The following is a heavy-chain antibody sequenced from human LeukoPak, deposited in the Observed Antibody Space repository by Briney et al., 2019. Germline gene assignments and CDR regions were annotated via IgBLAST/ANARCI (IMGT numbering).Heavy chain of an antibody. Sequence: GGSLRLSCAASGFTFSNYAMSWVRQAPGKGLDWVSAISGSGRTTYYADSVKGRFTISRDNSKNTLYLQTNSLRDDDTAVYYCAKIYDSSGYSSNFDYWGQGTLVTVSS. CDR1: GFTFSNYA. D-gene: IGHD3-22*01. V-gene: IGHV3-23*01. CDR2: ISGSGRTT. CDR3: AKIYDSSGYSSNFDY. J-gene: IGHJ4*02.